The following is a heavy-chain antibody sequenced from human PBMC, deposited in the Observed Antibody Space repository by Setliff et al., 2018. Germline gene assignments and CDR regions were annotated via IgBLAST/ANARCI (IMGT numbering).Heavy chain of an antibody. J-gene: IGHJ4*02. CDR3: ARATAYYGSRSYYAFDY. CDR2: TNWNGGST. V-gene: IGHV3-20*04. Sequence: GGSLRLSCSASGFTFSSLWMAWVRQAPGKGLEWVSGTNWNGGSTAYADSVKGRFTISRDNAGKALYLQMNAVRAEDTALYFCARATAYYGSRSYYAFDYWGQGTLVTVSS. CDR1: GFTFSSLW. D-gene: IGHD3-10*01.